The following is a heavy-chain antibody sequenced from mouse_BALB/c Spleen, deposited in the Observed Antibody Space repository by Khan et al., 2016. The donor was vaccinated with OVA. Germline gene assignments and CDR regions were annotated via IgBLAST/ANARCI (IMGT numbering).Heavy chain of an antibody. D-gene: IGHD1-1*01. J-gene: IGHJ2*01. V-gene: IGHV1-18*01. CDR2: INPNNGDT. CDR1: GYIFSDYT. CDR3: ARTGYGSLGY. Sequence: EVQLQQSGPELVKPGASVKISCKASGYIFSDYTIDWVKQSHGKSLEWIGDINPNNGDTFYNQKFKGKATLTVDKSSSTAFMELHSLTSEDTAVYYCARTGYGSLGYWGQGTTLTVSS.